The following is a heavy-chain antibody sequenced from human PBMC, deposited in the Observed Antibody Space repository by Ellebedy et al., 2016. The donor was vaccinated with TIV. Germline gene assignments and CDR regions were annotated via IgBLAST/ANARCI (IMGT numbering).Heavy chain of an antibody. CDR1: GFSFGTYG. V-gene: IGHV3-30*18. J-gene: IGHJ4*01. Sequence: GESLKISCAASGFSFGTYGMHWVRQAPGKGLEWVAVIVYDGSTKYYTYSVKGRFSISRDNSKNTVSLQMDSLTTEDSAVYYCTKDHRPWRGSNSWYSEHWGQGTLVSVSS. D-gene: IGHD6-13*01. CDR3: TKDHRPWRGSNSWYSEH. CDR2: IVYDGSTK.